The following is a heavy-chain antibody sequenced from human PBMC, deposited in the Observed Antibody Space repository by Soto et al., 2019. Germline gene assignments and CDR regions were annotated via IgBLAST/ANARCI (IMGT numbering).Heavy chain of an antibody. Sequence: GGSLRLSCTASGFTFSSCSMNWVRQAPGKGLEWVSFISGSGGRTYYADSVKGRFTISRDNSKNTLYLQVNTLRAEDTASYYCAKQGGASFGKFFASRGQRALLTFSS. V-gene: IGHV3-23*01. CDR2: ISGSGGRT. CDR1: GFTFSSCS. D-gene: IGHD3-10*01. CDR3: AKQGGASFGKFFAS. J-gene: IGHJ4*02.